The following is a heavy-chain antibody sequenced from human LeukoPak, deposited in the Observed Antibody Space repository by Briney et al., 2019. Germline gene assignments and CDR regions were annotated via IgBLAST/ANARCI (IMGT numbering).Heavy chain of an antibody. V-gene: IGHV3-66*01. CDR1: GFTVSSNY. CDR3: ARGLVLTYYYFES. J-gene: IGHJ4*02. D-gene: IGHD2-8*02. CDR2: ILGGGGT. Sequence: GGSLRLSCAASGFTVSSNYMTWVRQAPGKRLEWVSVILGGGGTYYADSVKGRFTISRDNSKNTLYLQMNSLRAEDTAVYYCARGLVLTYYYFESWGQGTLVTVSS.